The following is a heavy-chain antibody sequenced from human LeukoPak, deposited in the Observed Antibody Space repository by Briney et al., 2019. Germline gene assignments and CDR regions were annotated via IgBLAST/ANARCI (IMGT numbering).Heavy chain of an antibody. CDR1: GFTFSSYE. J-gene: IGHJ5*02. CDR3: ARDGRGIIGGSNYYGSGSYYSPS. CDR2: ISSSGSTI. Sequence: PGGSLRLSCAASGFTFSSYEMNCVRQAPGEGVEGVSYISSSGSTIYYADSVKGRFTISRDNAKNSLYLQMNSLRAEDTAVYYCARDGRGIIGGSNYYGSGSYYSPSWGQGTLVTVSS. V-gene: IGHV3-48*03. D-gene: IGHD3-10*01.